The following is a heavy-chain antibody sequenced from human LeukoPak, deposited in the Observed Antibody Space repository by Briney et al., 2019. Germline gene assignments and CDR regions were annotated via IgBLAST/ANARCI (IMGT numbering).Heavy chain of an antibody. V-gene: IGHV1-2*06. CDR1: GYTFTGYY. Sequence: ASVKVSCKASGYTFTGYYMHWARQAPGQGLEWMGRINPNSGGTNYAQKFQGRVTMTRDTSISTAYMELSRLRSDDTAVYYCARARGTSGSYFREDFDYWGQGTLVTVSS. D-gene: IGHD3-10*01. CDR3: ARARGTSGSYFREDFDY. CDR2: INPNSGGT. J-gene: IGHJ4*02.